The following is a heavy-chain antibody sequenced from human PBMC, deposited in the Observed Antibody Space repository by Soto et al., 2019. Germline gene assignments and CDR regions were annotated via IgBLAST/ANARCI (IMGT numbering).Heavy chain of an antibody. Sequence: GASVKVSCKAPRYIFTAYFMHWVRQAPGQGLEWMGWINPNNGATHYGLSFQGRVTMTRDTSISTAYMELSSLRSDDTAVYYCASHDPGARLDPWGQGTLVTVS. J-gene: IGHJ5*02. V-gene: IGHV1-2*02. D-gene: IGHD1-1*01. CDR3: ASHDPGARLDP. CDR2: INPNNGAT. CDR1: RYIFTAYF.